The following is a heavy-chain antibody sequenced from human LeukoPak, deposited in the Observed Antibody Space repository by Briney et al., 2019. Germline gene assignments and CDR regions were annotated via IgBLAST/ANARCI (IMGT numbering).Heavy chain of an antibody. CDR2: MNPNSGNT. Sequence: ASVKVSCKASVYTFTSYDINWVRQATGQGFERLGWMNPNSGNTGYAQKFQGRVTMTRNTSISTAYMELSSLRSEDTAVYYCARDGDYGDYNAFDIWGQGTMVTVS. J-gene: IGHJ3*02. D-gene: IGHD4-17*01. CDR1: VYTFTSYD. V-gene: IGHV1-8*01. CDR3: ARDGDYGDYNAFDI.